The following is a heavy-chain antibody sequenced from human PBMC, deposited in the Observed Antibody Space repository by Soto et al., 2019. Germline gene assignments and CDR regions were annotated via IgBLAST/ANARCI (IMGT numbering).Heavy chain of an antibody. D-gene: IGHD3-9*01. V-gene: IGHV4-39*01. Sequence: QLQLQESGPGLVKPSETLSLTCTVSGGSISSSSYYWGWIRQPPGKGLEWIGSIYYSGSTYYNPSLKSRVTISVDTSKNQFSLKLSSVTAADTAVYYCARQKRSDILTGYFSPKSPINQYYFDYWGQGTLVTVSS. J-gene: IGHJ4*02. CDR1: GGSISSSSYY. CDR2: IYYSGST. CDR3: ARQKRSDILTGYFSPKSPINQYYFDY.